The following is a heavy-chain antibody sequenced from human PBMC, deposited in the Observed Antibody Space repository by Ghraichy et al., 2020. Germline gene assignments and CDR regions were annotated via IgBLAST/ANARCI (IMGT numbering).Heavy chain of an antibody. CDR2: IYYSGST. J-gene: IGHJ4*02. V-gene: IGHV4-59*01. CDR3: ARDGSWGRYRAYGPFDY. Sequence: SETLSLTCTVSGGSISSYYWSWIRQPPGKGLEWIGYIYYSGSTNYNPSLKSRVTISVDTSKNQFSLKLSSVTAADTAVYYCARDGSWGRYRAYGPFDYWGQGTLVTVSS. CDR1: GGSISSYY. D-gene: IGHD6-19*01.